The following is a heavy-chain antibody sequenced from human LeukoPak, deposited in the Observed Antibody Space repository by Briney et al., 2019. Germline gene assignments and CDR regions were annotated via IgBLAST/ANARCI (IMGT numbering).Heavy chain of an antibody. CDR1: GDSISSYY. Sequence: PSETLSLTCTVSGDSISSYYWYWFRQPPGKELEWIACIYYSGITHYNPSLKGRVTISVDTSKNQFSLKLSSVTAADTAVYYCARLRGTDYDFWSGYYSYYYYYMDVWGKGTTVTVSS. V-gene: IGHV4-59*12. CDR2: IYYSGIT. J-gene: IGHJ6*03. D-gene: IGHD3-3*01. CDR3: ARLRGTDYDFWSGYYSYYYYYMDV.